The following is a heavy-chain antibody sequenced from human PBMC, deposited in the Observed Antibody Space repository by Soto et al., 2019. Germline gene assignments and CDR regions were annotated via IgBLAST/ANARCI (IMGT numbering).Heavy chain of an antibody. Sequence: SETLSLTCTVSGGSISSSSYYWGWIRQPPGKGLEWIGSIYYSGSTYYNPSLKSRVTISVDTSKNQFSLKLSSVTAADTAVYYCARPYGSGSYYFDGWYFDLWGRGTLVTVSS. D-gene: IGHD3-10*01. J-gene: IGHJ2*01. CDR1: GGSISSSSYY. CDR2: IYYSGST. V-gene: IGHV4-39*01. CDR3: ARPYGSGSYYFDGWYFDL.